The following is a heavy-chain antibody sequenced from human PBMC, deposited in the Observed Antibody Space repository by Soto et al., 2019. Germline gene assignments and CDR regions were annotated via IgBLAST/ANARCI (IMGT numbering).Heavy chain of an antibody. CDR2: IAYDGSNK. V-gene: IGHV3-30*18. J-gene: IGHJ6*02. D-gene: IGHD3-10*01. Sequence: QVQLVESGGGVVQPGRSLRLSCAASGFTFSSYGMHWVRQAPGKGLEWVAVIAYDGSNKYYADSVKGRFTISRDNSKNTLYLQMNSLRAEDTAVYYCAKDRGERGAKGYYYYYYGMGVWGQGTTVTVSS. CDR1: GFTFSSYG. CDR3: AKDRGERGAKGYYYYYYGMGV.